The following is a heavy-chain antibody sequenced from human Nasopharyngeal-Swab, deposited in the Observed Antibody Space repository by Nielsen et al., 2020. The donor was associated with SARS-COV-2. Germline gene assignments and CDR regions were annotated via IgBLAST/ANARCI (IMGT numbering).Heavy chain of an antibody. J-gene: IGHJ4*02. Sequence: GGSLRLSCAASGFTLSDYYMGWIRQAPGKGLEWLSYISSSGNTINYADSVKGRFSISRDNAKNSLFLQMNSLSAEDTAVYFCASGLEDLVGDYWGQGTLVTVSS. D-gene: IGHD1-26*01. CDR1: GFTLSDYY. CDR2: ISSSGNTI. CDR3: ASGLEDLVGDY. V-gene: IGHV3-11*01.